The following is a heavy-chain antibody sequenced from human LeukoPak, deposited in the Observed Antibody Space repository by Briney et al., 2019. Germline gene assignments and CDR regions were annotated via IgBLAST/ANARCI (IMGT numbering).Heavy chain of an antibody. D-gene: IGHD3-3*01. V-gene: IGHV4-61*02. CDR3: ARKKGSPFWSGYHAHPASNWFDP. CDR1: GDSISSGDYY. CDR2: ISSSGST. Sequence: PSETLSLTCTVSGDSISSGDYYWSWIRQPAGKGLEWIGRISSSGSTNYNPSLKSRVTISVDTSKNQFSLKLSSVTAADTAVYYCARKKGSPFWSGYHAHPASNWFDPWGQGTLVTVSS. J-gene: IGHJ5*02.